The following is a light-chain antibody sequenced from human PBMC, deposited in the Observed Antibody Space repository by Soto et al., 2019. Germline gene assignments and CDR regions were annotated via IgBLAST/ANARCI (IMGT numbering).Light chain of an antibody. J-gene: IGLJ2*01. Sequence: QYALTQPASVSGSPGQSITISCTGTSSDVGSYNFVSWYQQYPGKAPKLMIYEGSKRPSGVSNRFSGSKSGNTASLTISGLQAEDEADYYCCSYAGSSTLIFGGGTQLTVL. CDR2: EGS. V-gene: IGLV2-23*01. CDR1: SSDVGSYNF. CDR3: CSYAGSSTLI.